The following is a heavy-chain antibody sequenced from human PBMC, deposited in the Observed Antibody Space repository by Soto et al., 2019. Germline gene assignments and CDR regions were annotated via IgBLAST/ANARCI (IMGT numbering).Heavy chain of an antibody. CDR1: GFTFRNYA. J-gene: IGHJ6*02. V-gene: IGHV3-23*01. Sequence: GGSLRLSCIASGFTFRNYAMAWVRQAPGEDLEWVSAIGTSGTPTLYADSVKSRFSISRDDSRNTVSLQMNSLGVEDTATYYCTRILWSSRRNALDIWGQGTTVTVSS. D-gene: IGHD2-21*01. CDR3: TRILWSSRRNALDI. CDR2: IGTSGTPT.